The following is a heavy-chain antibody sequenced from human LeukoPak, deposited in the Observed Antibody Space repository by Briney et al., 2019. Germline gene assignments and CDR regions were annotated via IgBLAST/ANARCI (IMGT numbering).Heavy chain of an antibody. CDR3: ARDGPYSSSWYDDY. CDR1: GFTFSTFA. V-gene: IGHV3-30-3*01. D-gene: IGHD6-13*01. J-gene: IGHJ4*02. Sequence: GGSLRLSCAASGFTFSTFAMHWVRQAPGQGLEWVAVISFDVSNKYYPDSVKGRFTISRDNSKNTLYLQMNSLRAEDTAVYYCARDGPYSSSWYDDYWGQGTLVTVSS. CDR2: ISFDVSNK.